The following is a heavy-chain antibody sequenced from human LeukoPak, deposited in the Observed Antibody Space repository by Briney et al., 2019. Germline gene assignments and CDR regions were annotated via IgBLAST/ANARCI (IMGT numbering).Heavy chain of an antibody. D-gene: IGHD3-10*01. CDR1: GFTVSSNY. J-gene: IGHJ4*02. Sequence: GGSLRLSCAASGFTVSSNYMSWVRQAPGRGLEWVSVIYSGGSTYYSDSVKGRFTISRDNSKNTLFLQMNSLRAGDTAVYYCARGTVTMVDYWGQGTLVTVSS. CDR3: ARGTVTMVDY. CDR2: IYSGGST. V-gene: IGHV3-66*01.